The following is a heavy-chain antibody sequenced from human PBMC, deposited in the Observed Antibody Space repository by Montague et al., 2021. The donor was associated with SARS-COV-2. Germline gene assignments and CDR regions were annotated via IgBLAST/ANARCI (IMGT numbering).Heavy chain of an antibody. CDR1: GFTFSSYS. D-gene: IGHD6-19*01. J-gene: IGHJ6*02. CDR3: AREQQWLGAVYYYYGMDV. V-gene: IGHV3-48*02. Sequence: SLSLSCSASGFTFSSYSMNWVRQAPGKGLEWVSYISSSSSTIYYADSVKCRFTISRDNAKNSLYLQMNSLRDEDTAVYYCAREQQWLGAVYYYYGMDVWGQGTTVTVSS. CDR2: ISSSSSTI.